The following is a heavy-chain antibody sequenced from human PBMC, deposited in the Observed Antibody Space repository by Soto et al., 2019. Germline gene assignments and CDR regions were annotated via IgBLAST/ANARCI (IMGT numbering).Heavy chain of an antibody. Sequence: ASVKVSCKASGYTFTSYGISWVRQAPGQGFEWMGWISAYNGNTNYAQKLQGRVTMTTDTSTSTAYMELSSLRSDDTAVYYCARDGSFNYDFWRGYYRLGPYYFDYWGQGTLVTVSS. CDR3: ARDGSFNYDFWRGYYRLGPYYFDY. V-gene: IGHV1-18*04. CDR2: ISAYNGNT. CDR1: GYTFTSYG. J-gene: IGHJ4*02. D-gene: IGHD3-3*01.